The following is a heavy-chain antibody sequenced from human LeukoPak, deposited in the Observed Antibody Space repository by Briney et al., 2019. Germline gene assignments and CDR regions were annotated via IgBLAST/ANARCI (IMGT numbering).Heavy chain of an antibody. CDR2: IWYDGSNK. J-gene: IGHJ5*02. CDR3: ARSAPYSSSWFDP. CDR1: GFTFSSYG. V-gene: IGHV3-33*01. Sequence: GGSLRLSCAASGFTFSSYGMHWVRQAPGKGLEWAAVIWYDGSNKYYADSVKGRFTISRDNAKNPLYLQMNSLRAEDTAVYYCARSAPYSSSWFDPWGQGTLVTVSS. D-gene: IGHD6-13*01.